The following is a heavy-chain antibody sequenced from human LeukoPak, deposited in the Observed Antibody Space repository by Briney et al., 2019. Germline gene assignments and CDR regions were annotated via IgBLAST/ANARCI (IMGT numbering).Heavy chain of an antibody. J-gene: IGHJ4*02. CDR2: ISGSGGST. CDR3: AKDPTLDVSHLDY. Sequence: PGGSLRLSCAASGFTFSSYAMSWVRQAPGKGLECVPAISGSGGSTYYADSVKGRFTISRDNSKNTLYLQMNSLRAEDTAVYYCAKDPTLDVSHLDYWGQGTLVTVSS. CDR1: GFTFSSYA. V-gene: IGHV3-23*01. D-gene: IGHD1-1*01.